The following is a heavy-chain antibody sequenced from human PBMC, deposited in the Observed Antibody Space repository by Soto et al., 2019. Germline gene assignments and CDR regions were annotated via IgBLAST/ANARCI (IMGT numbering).Heavy chain of an antibody. D-gene: IGHD3-22*01. CDR3: ANYNYYDASGPS. V-gene: IGHV3-23*01. CDR2: ISGSGGNT. J-gene: IGHJ5*02. Sequence: PWGSLRLSCAASGFTFISYAISCFRQAPGKGLEWVSAISGSGGNTYYADSVKGRFTISRDNSKNTLYLQMNSLRAEDTAVYYCANYNYYDASGPSWGQGTLVTVSS. CDR1: GFTFISYA.